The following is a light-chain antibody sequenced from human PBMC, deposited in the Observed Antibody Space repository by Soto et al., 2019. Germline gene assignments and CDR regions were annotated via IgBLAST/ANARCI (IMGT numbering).Light chain of an antibody. CDR1: SSDVGAYNY. CDR3: ISYTTTSGNV. CDR2: DVS. Sequence: QTARTQPASVSGSPGQSITISCTGTSSDVGAYNYVSWYRQYPGTAPKLMIYDVSNRPSGISDRFSGSKSGNTASLTISGLQAEDEADYYCISYTTTSGNVFGTGT. V-gene: IGLV2-14*03. J-gene: IGLJ1*01.